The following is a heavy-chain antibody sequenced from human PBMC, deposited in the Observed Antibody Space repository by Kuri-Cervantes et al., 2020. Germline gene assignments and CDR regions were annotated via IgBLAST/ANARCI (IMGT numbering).Heavy chain of an antibody. CDR1: GYTFTGYY. CDR3: ARWVSSGTYYFDY. J-gene: IGHJ4*02. V-gene: IGHV1-2*02. CDR2: INPNSGGT. Sequence: ASVKVSCKAPGYTFTGYYMHWVRQAPGQGLEWMGWINPNSGGTNYAQKFQGRVTMTRDTSISTAYMELSSLRSEDTAVYYCARWVSSGTYYFDYWGQGTLVTVSS. D-gene: IGHD6-19*01.